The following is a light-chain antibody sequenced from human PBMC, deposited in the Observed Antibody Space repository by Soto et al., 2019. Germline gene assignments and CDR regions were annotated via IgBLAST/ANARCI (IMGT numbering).Light chain of an antibody. CDR2: GAS. CDR3: QHRMNWPLT. Sequence: EIVLTQSPFTLSFSPGERATLSFIASQSVSSSYLAWYQQKPGQAPRLLIYGASSRATGIPARFSGSGSETDFTLTISSLEPEDFAVYYCQHRMNWPLTFGQGTRLEI. V-gene: IGKV3D-20*02. J-gene: IGKJ5*01. CDR1: QSVSSSY.